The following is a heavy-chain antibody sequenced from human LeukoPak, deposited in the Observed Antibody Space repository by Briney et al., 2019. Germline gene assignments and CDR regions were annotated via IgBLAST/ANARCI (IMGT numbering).Heavy chain of an antibody. D-gene: IGHD1-26*01. Sequence: GSPRLFCAGSWFPFCWYWVKLGRQAPGEGAGWVANIKQDGSEKYYVDSVKGRFTISRDIRKNMLYLQMNSLRVEETAVYYCAKDFQWGLDYWGQGTPVTVSS. CDR2: IKQDGSEK. V-gene: IGHV3-7*01. CDR1: WFPFCWYW. J-gene: IGHJ4*02. CDR3: AKDFQWGLDY.